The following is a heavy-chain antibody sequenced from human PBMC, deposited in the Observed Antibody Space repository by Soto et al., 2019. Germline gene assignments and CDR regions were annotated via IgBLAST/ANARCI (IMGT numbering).Heavy chain of an antibody. CDR1: GYTFTSYG. CDR2: ISAYNGNT. Sequence: QVQLVQSGAEVKKPGASVKVSCKASGYTFTSYGISWVRQAPGQGLEWMGWISAYNGNTNYAQKLQGRVPLTTDPSTGPTHMEGRSLGSCDTAVFFWASYRSGLYGRWFGPRGQGTPVTVSS. J-gene: IGHJ5*01. V-gene: IGHV1-18*01. CDR3: ASYRSGLYGRWFGP. D-gene: IGHD3-3*01.